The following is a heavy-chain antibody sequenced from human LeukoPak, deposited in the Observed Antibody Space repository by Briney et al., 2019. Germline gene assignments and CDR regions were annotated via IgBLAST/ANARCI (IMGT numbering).Heavy chain of an antibody. D-gene: IGHD2-2*01. J-gene: IGHJ5*02. V-gene: IGHV4-38-2*02. CDR3: ARDPRWLTPDCTSTSCYENYFDP. CDR1: GYSINNGYQ. CDR2: IYHNGGV. Sequence: PSETLSLTCAVSGYSINNGYQWAWIRQSPGRGLEWIGSIYHNGGVHYNPSLRSRVVISVDTSNNQFSLRLSSVTVADTAVYYCARDPRWLTPDCTSTSCYENYFDPWGRGTLVTVSS.